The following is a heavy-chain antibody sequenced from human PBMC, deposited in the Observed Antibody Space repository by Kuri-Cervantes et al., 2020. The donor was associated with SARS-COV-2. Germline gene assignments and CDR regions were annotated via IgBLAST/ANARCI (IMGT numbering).Heavy chain of an antibody. V-gene: IGHV3-7*01. CDR3: ARDPGFVGGYYYGMDV. D-gene: IGHD3-10*01. J-gene: IGHJ6*02. Sequence: GESLKISCAASGFTFSSYWMSWVHQAPGKGLEWVANIKQDGGEKYYVDSVKGRFTISRDNAKNSLYLQMNSLRAEDTAVYFCARDPGFVGGYYYGMDVWGQGTTVTVSS. CDR2: IKQDGGEK. CDR1: GFTFSSYW.